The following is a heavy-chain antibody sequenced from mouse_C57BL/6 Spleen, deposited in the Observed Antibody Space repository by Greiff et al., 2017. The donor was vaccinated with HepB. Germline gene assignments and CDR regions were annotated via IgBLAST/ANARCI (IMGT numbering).Heavy chain of an antibody. D-gene: IGHD2-1*01. V-gene: IGHV14-4*01. CDR1: GFNIKDDY. CDR3: TTLMVTPAY. Sequence: EVQLQQSGAELVRPGASVKLSCTASGFNIKDDYMHWVKQRPEQGLEWIGWIDPENGDTEYASKFQGTATITADTTSNTAYLQLSSLTSEDTAVYYCTTLMVTPAYWGQGTLVTVSA. CDR2: IDPENGDT. J-gene: IGHJ3*01.